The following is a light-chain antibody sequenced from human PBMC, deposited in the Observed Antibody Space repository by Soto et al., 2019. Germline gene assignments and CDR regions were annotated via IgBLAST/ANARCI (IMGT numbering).Light chain of an antibody. CDR1: QSVSSSY. CDR2: EAS. CDR3: LQRSDWPIT. J-gene: IGKJ5*01. V-gene: IGKV3D-20*02. Sequence: IVLTQSPGTLSLSPGERATLSCRASQSVSSSYLAWYQQKPGQAPRLLMYEASNRATGIPARFSGSGSGTDFTLTISYLEPEDFAVYYCLQRSDWPITFGQGTRLEIK.